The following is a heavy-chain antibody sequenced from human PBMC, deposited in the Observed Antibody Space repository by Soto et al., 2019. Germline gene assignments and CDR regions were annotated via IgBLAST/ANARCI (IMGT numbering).Heavy chain of an antibody. CDR1: GGSISSSNW. D-gene: IGHD5-18*01. J-gene: IGHJ4*02. V-gene: IGHV4-4*02. Sequence: PSETLSLTCAVSGGSISSSNWWSWVRQPPGKGLEWIGEIYHSGSTNYNPSLKSRVTISVDKSKNQFSLKLRSVTAADTAVYYCARGRRLDGLHGDTAMVPTDYWGQGTLVTVSS. CDR3: ARGRRLDGLHGDTAMVPTDY. CDR2: IYHSGST.